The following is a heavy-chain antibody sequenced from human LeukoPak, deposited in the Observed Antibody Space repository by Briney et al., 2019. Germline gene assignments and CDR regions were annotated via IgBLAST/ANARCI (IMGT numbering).Heavy chain of an antibody. J-gene: IGHJ4*02. CDR2: IKQDGSEK. Sequence: PGGSLRLSCAASGFTFSSYWMSWVRQAPGKGLEWVANIKQDGSEKYYVDSVKGRFTISRDNAKNSLYLQMNSLRAEDTAVYYCAREALYYDSSGLMSYWGQGTLVTVSS. CDR1: GFTFSSYW. CDR3: AREALYYDSSGLMSY. D-gene: IGHD3-22*01. V-gene: IGHV3-7*01.